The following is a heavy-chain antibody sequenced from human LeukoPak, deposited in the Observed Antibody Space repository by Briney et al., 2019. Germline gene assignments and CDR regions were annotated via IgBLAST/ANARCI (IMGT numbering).Heavy chain of an antibody. Sequence: GASVKVSCKASGYTFTGYYMHWVRPAPGQGLEWMGWINPNSGGTNYAQKFQGRVTMTRDTSISTAYMELSRLRSDDTAVYYCARDVTYSSGWYDWFDPWGQGTLVTVSS. D-gene: IGHD6-19*01. V-gene: IGHV1-2*02. CDR2: INPNSGGT. CDR1: GYTFTGYY. J-gene: IGHJ5*02. CDR3: ARDVTYSSGWYDWFDP.